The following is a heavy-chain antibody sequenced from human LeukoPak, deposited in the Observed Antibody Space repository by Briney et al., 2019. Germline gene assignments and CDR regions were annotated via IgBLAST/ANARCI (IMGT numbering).Heavy chain of an antibody. D-gene: IGHD2-2*01. Sequence: GGSLRLSCAASGFTFSTYSMNWVRQAPGKGLEWISYISDSSSTIYYADSVKGRFTISRDNAKNSLSLQMTSLRDEDTAVYYCTRDPPPRDIVVVPAQDFTWGQGTLVTVSS. CDR2: ISDSSSTI. J-gene: IGHJ5*02. CDR3: TRDPPPRDIVVVPAQDFT. CDR1: GFTFSTYS. V-gene: IGHV3-48*02.